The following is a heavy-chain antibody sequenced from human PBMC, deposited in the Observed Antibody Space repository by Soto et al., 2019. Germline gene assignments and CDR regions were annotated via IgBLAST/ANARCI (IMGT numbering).Heavy chain of an antibody. CDR3: VRAVEARPARLGLDV. CDR1: GASISSEDDY. Sequence: SQTLSRTCTVPGASISSEDDYWTWIRHPPGKGLEWSGNTQYRGSTYYNPSLKTRVTISVDTSMHQFSLRRSSGTAADTAMSYCVRAVEARPARLGLDVCGAGTTVGVS. J-gene: IGHJ6*01. V-gene: IGHV4-30-4*01. CDR2: TQYRGST. D-gene: IGHD6-6*01.